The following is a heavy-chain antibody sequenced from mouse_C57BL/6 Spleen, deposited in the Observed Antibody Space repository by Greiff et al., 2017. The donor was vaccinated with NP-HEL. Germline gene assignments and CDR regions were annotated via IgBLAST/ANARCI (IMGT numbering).Heavy chain of an antibody. V-gene: IGHV5-12*01. CDR2: ISNGGGST. J-gene: IGHJ1*03. Sequence: EVKLEESGGGLVQPGGSLKLSCAASGFTFSDYYMYWVRQTPEKRLEWVAYISNGGGSTYYPDTVKGRFTISRDNAKNTLYLQMSRLKSEDTAMYYCARRSIVTTDWYFDVWGTGTTVTVSS. CDR1: GFTFSDYY. D-gene: IGHD2-5*01. CDR3: ARRSIVTTDWYFDV.